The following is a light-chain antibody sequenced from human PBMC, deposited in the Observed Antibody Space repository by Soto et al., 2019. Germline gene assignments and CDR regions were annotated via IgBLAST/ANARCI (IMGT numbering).Light chain of an antibody. J-gene: IGKJ2*01. CDR1: QSISSY. CDR2: AAS. Sequence: TQSPATLSLSPGERATLSCRASQSISSYLNWYQQKPGKAPKLLIYAASSLQTGGPSSFSGSGAGTDFTLPISSMQPEDFATYYCQQSYSTPYTFGQGTKLEIK. CDR3: QQSYSTPYT. V-gene: IGKV1-39*01.